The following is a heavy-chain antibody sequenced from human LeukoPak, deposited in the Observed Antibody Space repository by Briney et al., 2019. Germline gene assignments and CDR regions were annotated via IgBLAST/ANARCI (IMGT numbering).Heavy chain of an antibody. Sequence: VASVKVSCKASGGTFSSYAISWVRQAPGQGLEWMGRIIPILGIANYAQKFQGRVTITADKYTSTAYMELSSLRSEDTAVYYCARAPSEHYWFDPCGQGTLVPVSS. CDR3: ARAPSEHYWFDP. D-gene: IGHD1/OR15-1a*01. V-gene: IGHV1-69*04. J-gene: IGHJ5*02. CDR1: GGTFSSYA. CDR2: IIPILGIA.